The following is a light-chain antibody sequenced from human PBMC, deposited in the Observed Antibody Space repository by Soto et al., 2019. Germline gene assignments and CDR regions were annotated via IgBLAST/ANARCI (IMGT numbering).Light chain of an antibody. CDR2: DNN. Sequence: QSVLTQPPSVSAAPGQTVTISCSGSSCNIGNNYVSWYQQLPGKAPKLLIYDNNKRPSGVPDRFSGSKYGTSATLGITGPQPGAEADYYCGTWDSSMSAVVFGGGTKLTVL. J-gene: IGLJ2*01. CDR3: GTWDSSMSAVV. CDR1: SCNIGNNY. V-gene: IGLV1-51*01.